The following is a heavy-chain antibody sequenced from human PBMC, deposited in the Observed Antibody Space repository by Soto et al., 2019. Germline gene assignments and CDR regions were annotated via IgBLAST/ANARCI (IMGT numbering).Heavy chain of an antibody. Sequence: SETLSLTCIVSGGSISSSNYYWSWIRQPPGKGLEWIGYIYYSGSTNYNPSLKSRVTISVDTSKNQFSLKLSSVTAADTAVYYCARVVSSGWYLADGAYYYYGMDVWGQGTTVTVSS. D-gene: IGHD6-19*01. CDR1: GGSISSSNYY. V-gene: IGHV4-61*01. J-gene: IGHJ6*02. CDR3: ARVVSSGWYLADGAYYYYGMDV. CDR2: IYYSGST.